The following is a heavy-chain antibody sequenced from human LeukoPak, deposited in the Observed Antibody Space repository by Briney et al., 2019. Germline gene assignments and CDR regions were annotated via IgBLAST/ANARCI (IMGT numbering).Heavy chain of an antibody. Sequence: GGSLRLSCAASGFTFSSYAVSWVRQAPGKGLEWVSAISGSGGSTYYADSVKGRFTISRDNSKDTLYLQMNSLRAEDTAVYYCVLGSYDILTGYYRPHWFDPWGQGTLVTVSS. D-gene: IGHD3-9*01. CDR2: ISGSGGST. CDR1: GFTFSSYA. CDR3: VLGSYDILTGYYRPHWFDP. V-gene: IGHV3-23*01. J-gene: IGHJ5*02.